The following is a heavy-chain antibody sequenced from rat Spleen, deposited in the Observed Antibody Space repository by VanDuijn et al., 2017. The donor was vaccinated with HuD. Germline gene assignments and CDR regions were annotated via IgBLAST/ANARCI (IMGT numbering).Heavy chain of an antibody. J-gene: IGHJ1*01. CDR3: TREETLYWYFDF. D-gene: IGHD3-4*01. V-gene: IGHV5-31*01. Sequence: EVQLVESGGGLVQPGGSLKLSCVASGFTFNNYWMTWIRQAPGKGLEWVASITNTGGSTYYPDSVKGRFTISRDNAKSTLYLQMNSLRSEDTATYFCTREETLYWYFDFWGPGTMVTVSS. CDR1: GFTFNNYW. CDR2: ITNTGGST.